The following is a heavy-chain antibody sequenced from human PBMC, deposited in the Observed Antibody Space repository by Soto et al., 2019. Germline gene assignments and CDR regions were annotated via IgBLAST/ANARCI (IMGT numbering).Heavy chain of an antibody. CDR3: ARDSRYCSGGSCYGAYYYYGMDV. CDR1: GGSISSGGYY. Sequence: ASETLSLTCTVSGGSISSGGYYWSWIRQHPGKGLEWIGYIYYSGSTYYNPSLKSRVTISVDTSKNQFSLKLSSVTAADTAVYYCARDSRYCSGGSCYGAYYYYGMDVWGQGTTVTVSS. V-gene: IGHV4-31*03. CDR2: IYYSGST. J-gene: IGHJ6*02. D-gene: IGHD2-15*01.